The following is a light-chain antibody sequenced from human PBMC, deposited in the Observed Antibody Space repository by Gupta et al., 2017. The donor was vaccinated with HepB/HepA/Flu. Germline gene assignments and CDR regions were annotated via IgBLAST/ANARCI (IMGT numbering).Light chain of an antibody. V-gene: IGKV3-11*01. Sequence: EIVLTQSPATLSSTPGERATLSCRASQSVSSYLAWYQQKPGQAPRLLIYDASNRATGIPDRFSGSGSGTDFTLTSSSREPEDFAVYYWQQRSNWLTFGGGTKVEIK. CDR1: QSVSSY. CDR3: QQRSNWLT. J-gene: IGKJ4*01. CDR2: DAS.